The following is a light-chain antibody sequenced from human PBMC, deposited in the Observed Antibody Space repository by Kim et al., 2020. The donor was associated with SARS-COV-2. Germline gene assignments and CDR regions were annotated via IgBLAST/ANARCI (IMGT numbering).Light chain of an antibody. CDR1: QGITNW. J-gene: IGKJ1*01. V-gene: IGKV1D-12*01. Sequence: DIQMTQSPSSVAASVGDRVTITCRASQGITNWLAWYQQKPGKAPKLLISATSSLQSWVPSRFSGSGSGTHFTLTIDDVQPEDFATYYCQQADSFFHSEFGQGTKVDIK. CDR3: QQADSFFHSE. CDR2: ATS.